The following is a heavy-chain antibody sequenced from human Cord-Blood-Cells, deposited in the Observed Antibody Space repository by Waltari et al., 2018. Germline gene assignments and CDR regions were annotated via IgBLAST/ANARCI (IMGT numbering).Heavy chain of an antibody. J-gene: IGHJ3*02. CDR2: INHRGST. CDR3: ANPGGYCSSTSCYDAFDI. V-gene: IGHV4-34*01. D-gene: IGHD2-2*01. Sequence: QVQLQQWGAGLLKPSETLSLTCAVYGGSFRGYSWSWLRQPPGKGLEWIGEINHRGSTNYNPALKSRVTISVDTSKNQFSLKLSSVTAADTAVYYCANPGGYCSSTSCYDAFDIWGQGTMVTVSS. CDR1: GGSFRGYS.